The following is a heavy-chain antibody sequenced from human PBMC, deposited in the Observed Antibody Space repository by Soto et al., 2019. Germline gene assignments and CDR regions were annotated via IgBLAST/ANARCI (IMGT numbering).Heavy chain of an antibody. CDR1: GYTFTSYG. CDR2: ISAYNGNT. Sequence: ASVKVSCKASGYTFTSYGISWVRQAPGQGLEWMGWISAYNGNTNYAQKLQGRVTMSTDTYTRTAYMELRSLRADDTAVYYCATELTQDAFDIWGQGTMVTVSS. V-gene: IGHV1-18*01. J-gene: IGHJ3*02. CDR3: ATELTQDAFDI. D-gene: IGHD1-7*01.